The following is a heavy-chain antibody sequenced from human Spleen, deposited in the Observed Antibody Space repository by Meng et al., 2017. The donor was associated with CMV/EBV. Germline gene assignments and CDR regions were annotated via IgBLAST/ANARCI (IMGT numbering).Heavy chain of an antibody. J-gene: IGHJ2*01. D-gene: IGHD2-21*02. Sequence: QVPPQRSGPTLVKPSETLFLTCTVSGGSISSYYWSWIRQPPGKGLEWIGYIYYSGSTYYNPSLKSRVTISVDTSKNQFSLKLSSVTAADTAVYYCARSPYCGGDCRLFDLWGRGTLVTVFS. CDR2: IYYSGST. V-gene: IGHV4-59*06. CDR3: ARSPYCGGDCRLFDL. CDR1: GGSISSYY.